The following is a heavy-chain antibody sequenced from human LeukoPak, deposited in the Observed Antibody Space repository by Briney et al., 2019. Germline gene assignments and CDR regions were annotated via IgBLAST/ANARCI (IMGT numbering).Heavy chain of an antibody. D-gene: IGHD2-2*01. V-gene: IGHV4-34*01. CDR1: GGSFSDYY. Sequence: SETLSLTCAVYGGSFSDYYWSWIRQPPGKGLEWIGEINHSGSTNYNPSLRSRVTISVDTSKNQFSLKLSSVTAADTAVYYCARGIVLVPAAKEYFDLWGRGTLVTVSS. J-gene: IGHJ2*01. CDR3: ARGIVLVPAAKEYFDL. CDR2: INHSGST.